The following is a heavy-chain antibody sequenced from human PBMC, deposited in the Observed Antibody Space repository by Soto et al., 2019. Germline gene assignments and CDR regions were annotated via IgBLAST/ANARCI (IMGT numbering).Heavy chain of an antibody. V-gene: IGHV3-33*01. CDR2: IRHSGTNK. CDR3: ARVEGPTVATMFFDY. Sequence: GGSLRLSCAASGFTFSSYGMHWVRQAPGKGLEWVSDIRHSGTNKYYADSVKGRFTLSRDNAHNSLYLQMDSLRDEDTAVYYCARVEGPTVATMFFDYWGQGTPVTVSS. CDR1: GFTFSSYG. J-gene: IGHJ4*02. D-gene: IGHD5-12*01.